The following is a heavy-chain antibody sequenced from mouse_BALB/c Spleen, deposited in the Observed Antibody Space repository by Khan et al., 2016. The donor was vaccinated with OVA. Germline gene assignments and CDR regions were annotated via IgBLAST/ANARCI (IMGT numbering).Heavy chain of an antibody. Sequence: VQLKESGSELVKPGPSMKISCKASGYSFSGYTMYWVKQSHGKNLEWIGLINPNNGGTYYNQKFKGKATLTADTSSSTAYMELLSLTSDDSAVYYCARSGYGNPFAYWGQGTLFTVSA. V-gene: IGHV1-18*01. CDR2: INPNNGGT. CDR3: ARSGYGNPFAY. D-gene: IGHD2-10*02. J-gene: IGHJ3*01. CDR1: GYSFSGYT.